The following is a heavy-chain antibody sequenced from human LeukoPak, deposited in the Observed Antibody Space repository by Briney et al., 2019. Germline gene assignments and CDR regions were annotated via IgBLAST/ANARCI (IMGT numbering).Heavy chain of an antibody. CDR1: GFTFSSYG. J-gene: IGHJ3*02. D-gene: IGHD4-23*01. CDR3: AKDYGGNSGLGAFDI. Sequence: GGSLKLSCAASGFTFSSYGMHWVRQAPGKGLEWVAFIRYDGSNKYYADSVKGRFTISRDNSKNTLYLQMNSLRAEDTAVYYCAKDYGGNSGLGAFDIWGQGTMVTVSS. V-gene: IGHV3-30*02. CDR2: IRYDGSNK.